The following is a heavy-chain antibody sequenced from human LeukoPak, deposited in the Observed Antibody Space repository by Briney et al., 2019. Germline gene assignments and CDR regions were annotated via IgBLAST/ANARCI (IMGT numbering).Heavy chain of an antibody. CDR3: ARGKYSSSWYWVY. V-gene: IGHV1-69*05. J-gene: IGHJ4*02. Sequence: SVKVSCKASGGTFSGYAISWVRQAPGQGLEWMGRIIPIFGTANYAQKFQGRVTITTDESTSTAYMELSSLRSEDTAVYYCARGKYSSSWYWVYWGEGTLVTVSS. D-gene: IGHD6-13*01. CDR2: IIPIFGTA. CDR1: GGTFSGYA.